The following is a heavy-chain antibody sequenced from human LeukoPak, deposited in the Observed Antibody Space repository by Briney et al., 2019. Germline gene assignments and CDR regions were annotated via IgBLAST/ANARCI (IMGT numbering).Heavy chain of an antibody. Sequence: VASVKVSCKASGYTFTSYDINWVRQATGQGLEWMGWINTNTGNPTYAQGFTGRFVFSLDTSVSTAYLQISSLKAEDTAVYYCARALGLNWFDPWGQGTLVTVSS. V-gene: IGHV7-4-1*02. CDR1: GYTFTSYD. J-gene: IGHJ5*02. CDR3: ARALGLNWFDP. D-gene: IGHD6-6*01. CDR2: INTNTGNP.